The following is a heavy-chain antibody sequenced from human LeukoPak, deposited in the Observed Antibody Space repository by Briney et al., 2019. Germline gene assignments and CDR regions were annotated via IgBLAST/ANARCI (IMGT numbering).Heavy chain of an antibody. CDR1: GGCISSYY. Sequence: SETLSLTCTVSGGCISSYYWSWIRQPPGKGLEWIGYIYYIGSTNYNPSLKSRVTISVDTSKNQFSLKLSSVTAADTAVYYCARDKRGYDILTGYYSQGWFDPWGQGTLVTVSS. D-gene: IGHD3-9*01. CDR2: IYYIGST. CDR3: ARDKRGYDILTGYYSQGWFDP. J-gene: IGHJ5*02. V-gene: IGHV4-59*01.